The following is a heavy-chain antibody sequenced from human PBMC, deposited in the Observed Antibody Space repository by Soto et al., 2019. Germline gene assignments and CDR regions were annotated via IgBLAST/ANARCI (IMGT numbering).Heavy chain of an antibody. Sequence: GGSLRLSCAASGFTFSSYWMHWVRQAPGKGLVWVSHISTDGSSTAYADSVKGRFTISRDNAKNTLYLQMNSLRAEDTAVYYCASPVVATMNYWGQGTLVTVSS. J-gene: IGHJ4*02. V-gene: IGHV3-74*01. CDR2: ISTDGSST. D-gene: IGHD5-12*01. CDR3: ASPVVATMNY. CDR1: GFTFSSYW.